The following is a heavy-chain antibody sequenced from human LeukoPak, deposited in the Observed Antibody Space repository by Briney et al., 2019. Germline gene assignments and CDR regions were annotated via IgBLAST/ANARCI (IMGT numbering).Heavy chain of an antibody. J-gene: IGHJ4*02. Sequence: SETLSLTCAVYGGSFSGYHWSWIRQPPGKGLEWIGEIDRYGSTNYIPSLKSRVTISLDTSKNQFSLKLSSVTAADTAVYYCARRRRVSSVSILYYYGRPQNNYFDYWGQGTLVTVSS. V-gene: IGHV4-34*01. CDR2: IDRYGST. D-gene: IGHD3-10*01. CDR3: ARRRRVSSVSILYYYGRPQNNYFDY. CDR1: GGSFSGYH.